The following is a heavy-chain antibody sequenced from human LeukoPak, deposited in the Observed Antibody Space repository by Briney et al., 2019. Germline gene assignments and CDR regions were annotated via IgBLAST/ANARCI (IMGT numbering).Heavy chain of an antibody. Sequence: GGSLRLSCAASGFTFRDYTMNWVRQAPGKGLEWVSAISKSGTYIKYADSVKGRFTVSRDNAKNSLFLQMNSLRVEDTAVYYCTTDLPLEWELSNYWGQGTLVTVSS. J-gene: IGHJ4*02. CDR2: ISKSGTYI. CDR3: TTDLPLEWELSNY. D-gene: IGHD1-26*01. V-gene: IGHV3-21*01. CDR1: GFTFRDYT.